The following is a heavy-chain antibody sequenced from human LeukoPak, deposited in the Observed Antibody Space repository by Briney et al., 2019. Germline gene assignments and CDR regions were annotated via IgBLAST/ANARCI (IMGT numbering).Heavy chain of an antibody. CDR3: ARRGGGSYGY. Sequence: PSETLSLTCAVSGGSISSGGYSWSWIRQPPGKGLEWIGYIYYSGSTYYNPSLKSRVTISVDTSKNQFSLKLSSVTAADTAVYYCARRGGGSYGYWGQGTLVTVSS. D-gene: IGHD1-26*01. CDR1: GGSISSGGYS. V-gene: IGHV4-30-4*07. CDR2: IYYSGST. J-gene: IGHJ4*02.